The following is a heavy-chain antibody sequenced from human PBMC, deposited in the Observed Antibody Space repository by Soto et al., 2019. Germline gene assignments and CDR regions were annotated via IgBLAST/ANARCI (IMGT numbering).Heavy chain of an antibody. D-gene: IGHD2-21*02. V-gene: IGHV3-48*03. CDR2: ISSSGSLI. CDR3: ARDAYRGDYAAFDF. CDR1: GFRFSSYE. Sequence: GGSLRLSCEVSGFRFSSYEMNWVRQAQGKGLEWLAYISSSGSLIHYADSVRGRFTISRDDAKNSLYLQMRSLRAEDTAVYYCARDAYRGDYAAFDFWGHGPLVTVPS. J-gene: IGHJ4*01.